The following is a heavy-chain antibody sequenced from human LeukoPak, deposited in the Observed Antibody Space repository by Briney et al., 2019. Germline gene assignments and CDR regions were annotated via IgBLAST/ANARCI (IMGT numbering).Heavy chain of an antibody. CDR3: ARAMSYGLGLDV. V-gene: IGHV3-30*02. CDR2: IRYDGSNK. CDR1: GFTFSSYG. D-gene: IGHD5-18*01. Sequence: GVSLRLSCAASGFTFSSYGMHWVRQAPGKGLEWVAFIRYDGSNKYYADSVKSRFTISRDNSKNTLYLQMNSLRAEDTAVYYCARAMSYGLGLDVWGQGTTVTVSS. J-gene: IGHJ6*02.